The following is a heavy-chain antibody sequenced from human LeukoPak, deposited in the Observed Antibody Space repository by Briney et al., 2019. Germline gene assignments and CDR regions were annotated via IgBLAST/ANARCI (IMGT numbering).Heavy chain of an antibody. V-gene: IGHV4-30-2*01. CDR1: GGSISSGGYS. J-gene: IGHJ5*02. Sequence: SETLSLTCAVSGGSISSGGYSWSWIRQPPGKGLEWIGYIYHSGSTYYNPSLKSRVTISVDRSKNQFSLKLSSVTAADTAVYYCARGQDYSNWFDPWGQGTPVTVSS. D-gene: IGHD2-15*01. CDR2: IYHSGST. CDR3: ARGQDYSNWFDP.